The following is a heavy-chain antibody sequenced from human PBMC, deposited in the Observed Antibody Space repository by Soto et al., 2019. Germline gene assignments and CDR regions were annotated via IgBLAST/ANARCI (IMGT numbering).Heavy chain of an antibody. CDR2: IIPIFGTA. V-gene: IGHV1-69*13. Sequence: SVKVSCKASGGTFSSYAISWVRQAPGQGLEWMGGIIPIFGTANYAQKFQGRVTITADESTSTAYMELSSLRTEDTDVYYCAGGYRGRGVMNWVDPWGQXTLVTVSS. D-gene: IGHD3-10*01. CDR3: AGGYRGRGVMNWVDP. J-gene: IGHJ5*02. CDR1: GGTFSSYA.